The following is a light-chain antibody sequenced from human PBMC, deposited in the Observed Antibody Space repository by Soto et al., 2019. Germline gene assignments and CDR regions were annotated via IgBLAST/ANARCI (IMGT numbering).Light chain of an antibody. CDR3: QQYGSSPWT. Sequence: ETVLTQSPGTLSLSPGERATLSCRASQTIRRNYLAWYRQTPGQAPRLLIYGASNRATGIADRFSGSGSGTDFTLINSRLEPEDFALYYCQQYGSSPWTFGQGTKVEIK. CDR1: QTIRRNY. V-gene: IGKV3-20*01. J-gene: IGKJ1*01. CDR2: GAS.